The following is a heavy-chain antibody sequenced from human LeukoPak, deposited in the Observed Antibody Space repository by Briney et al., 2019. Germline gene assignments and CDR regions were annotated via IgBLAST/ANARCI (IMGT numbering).Heavy chain of an antibody. Sequence: GGSLRLSCAASRFTFRSFWMSWVRQAPGKGLEWVANIKQDGSEKYYVDSVKGRFTISRANAKNSLYLEMNYLRDDDTAVYYCARDRAKYGGNTIDYWGRGTLVTVSS. D-gene: IGHD4-23*01. CDR2: IKQDGSEK. J-gene: IGHJ4*02. CDR3: ARDRAKYGGNTIDY. V-gene: IGHV3-7*01. CDR1: RFTFRSFW.